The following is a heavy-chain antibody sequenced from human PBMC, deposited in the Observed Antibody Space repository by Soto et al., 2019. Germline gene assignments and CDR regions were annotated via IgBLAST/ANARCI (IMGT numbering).Heavy chain of an antibody. D-gene: IGHD6-19*01. V-gene: IGHV1-18*01. Sequence: QVQLVQSGADVKKPGASVKVSCKASGYPFSTYGINWVRQAPGQGLEWMGWISAYNGNTHYAQSLQGRVTMATDTSTDTAYMELGSLGFDDTAVYYCARGSYSSAWYGAFDIWGQGTMVTVSS. J-gene: IGHJ3*02. CDR3: ARGSYSSAWYGAFDI. CDR2: ISAYNGNT. CDR1: GYPFSTYG.